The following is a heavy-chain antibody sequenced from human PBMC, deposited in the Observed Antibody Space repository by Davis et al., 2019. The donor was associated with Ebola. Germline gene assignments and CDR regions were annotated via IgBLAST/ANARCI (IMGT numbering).Heavy chain of an antibody. Sequence: GESLKISCKGSGYSFTSYWIGWVRQMSGKGLEWMGIIYPSDSDTRYSPSFQGQVIMSTDKSISTAYLQWNSLKASDTAIYYCARPRAGFSSGGMDVWGQGTTVTVSS. J-gene: IGHJ6*02. CDR3: ARPRAGFSSGGMDV. D-gene: IGHD6-19*01. CDR2: IYPSDSDT. CDR1: GYSFTSYW. V-gene: IGHV5-51*01.